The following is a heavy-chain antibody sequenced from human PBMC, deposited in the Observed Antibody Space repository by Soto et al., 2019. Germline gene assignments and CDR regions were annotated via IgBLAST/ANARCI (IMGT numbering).Heavy chain of an antibody. D-gene: IGHD2-21*02. J-gene: IGHJ6*02. CDR3: ASEGDVPYYYDGMDI. V-gene: IGHV1-18*01. CDR2: ISGYNGKT. CDR1: GYTFSSYG. Sequence: QGQLVQSGGEVKKPGASVKVSCKASGYTFSSYGISWVRQAPGQGLEWMGWISGYNGKTNYAQKVQDRVTMTTDTCTSTVYMELRSLRSDDTGVYYCASEGDVPYYYDGMDIWGQGTTGTVSS.